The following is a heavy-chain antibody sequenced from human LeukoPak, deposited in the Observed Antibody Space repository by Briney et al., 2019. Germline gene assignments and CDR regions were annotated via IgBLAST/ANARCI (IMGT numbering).Heavy chain of an antibody. Sequence: SETLSLTCAVYGGSFSGYYWSWIRQPPGKGLEWIGEINHSGSTNYNPSLKSRVTISVDTSKNQFSLKLSSVTAAGTAVYYCARGGTLLYFDYWGQGTLVTVSS. CDR2: INHSGST. CDR3: ARGGTLLYFDY. J-gene: IGHJ4*02. V-gene: IGHV4-34*01. CDR1: GGSFSGYY. D-gene: IGHD2-8*02.